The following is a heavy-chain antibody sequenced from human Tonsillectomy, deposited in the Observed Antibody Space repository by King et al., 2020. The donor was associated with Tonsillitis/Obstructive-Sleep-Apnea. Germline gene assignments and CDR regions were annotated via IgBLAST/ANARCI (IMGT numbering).Heavy chain of an antibody. V-gene: IGHV3-21*01. D-gene: IGHD3-3*01. CDR1: VFTFSSYN. J-gene: IGHJ4*02. CDR2: ISSSSSYI. Sequence: VQLVESGGGLVKPGGSLRLSCAASVFTFSSYNMNWVRQAPGKGLEWVSSISSSSSYIYYSDSVKGRFTISRDNAKNSLYLQMNSLRAEDTAVYYCARASGFWSGYRYWGQGTLVTVSS. CDR3: ARASGFWSGYRY.